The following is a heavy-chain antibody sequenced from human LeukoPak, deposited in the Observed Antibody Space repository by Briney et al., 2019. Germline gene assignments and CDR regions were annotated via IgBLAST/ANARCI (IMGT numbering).Heavy chain of an antibody. V-gene: IGHV6-1*01. CDR3: AREVDTAMVTGFDY. J-gene: IGHJ4*02. CDR1: GDSVSSNSAA. D-gene: IGHD5-18*01. Sequence: SQTLSLTCALSGDSVSSNSAAWNWIRQSPSRGLEWLGRTYYRSKWYNDYAVSVKSRITINPDTSKNQFSLQLHSVTPEDTAVYYCAREVDTAMVTGFDYWGQGTLVTVSS. CDR2: TYYRSKWYN.